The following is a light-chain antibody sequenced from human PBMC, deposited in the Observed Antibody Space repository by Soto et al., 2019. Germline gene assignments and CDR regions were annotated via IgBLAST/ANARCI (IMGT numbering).Light chain of an antibody. CDR3: QQSHSAPLT. V-gene: IGKV1-39*01. CDR1: QSISSH. Sequence: QMTQSPSSLFASVGDRVTITCRASQSISSHLNWYQQKVGQTPRLLIYAASTLQSEVPPRFSGSGSGTEFTLTISGLQREDFATYCCQQSHSAPLTFDGGTKIQI. CDR2: AAS. J-gene: IGKJ4*01.